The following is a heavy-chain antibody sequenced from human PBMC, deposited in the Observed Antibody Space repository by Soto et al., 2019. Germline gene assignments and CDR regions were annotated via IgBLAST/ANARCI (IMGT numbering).Heavy chain of an antibody. J-gene: IGHJ4*02. Sequence: GGSLRLSCVTSAFSFSSHAMHWVRQAPGKGLEWVAIISYDGGHTFYADSVKGRFTISRDNAKNTLYLQMNSLTAEDTAVYYCARDPLTYCCLDYWGQGTLVTVSS. D-gene: IGHD2-21*02. CDR3: ARDPLTYCCLDY. CDR2: ISYDGGHT. CDR1: AFSFSSHA. V-gene: IGHV3-33*01.